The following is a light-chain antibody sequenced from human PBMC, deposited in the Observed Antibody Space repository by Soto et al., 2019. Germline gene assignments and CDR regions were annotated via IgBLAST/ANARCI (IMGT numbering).Light chain of an antibody. J-gene: IGLJ2*01. V-gene: IGLV1-40*01. CDR3: QSYDNILSVV. CDR2: GNS. CDR1: SSNIGAGYD. Sequence: QAVVTQPPSVSGARGQRVTISCTGSSSNIGAGYDVHWYQQLPGTAPKLLIYGNSIRPSGVPDRFSGSKSGTSASLAITGLQAEDEADYYCQSYDNILSVVFGGGTKLTVL.